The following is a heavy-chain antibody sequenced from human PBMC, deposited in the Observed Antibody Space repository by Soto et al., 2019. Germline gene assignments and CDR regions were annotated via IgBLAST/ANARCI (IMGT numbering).Heavy chain of an antibody. CDR1: GFTLGTTGLS. J-gene: IGHJ4*02. V-gene: IGHV2-70*13. CDR3: ACSQGGMLYNSYIDF. D-gene: IGHD2-8*01. Sequence: SGPTLVNPTRTLTLTCTFSGFTLGTTGLSVNWIRQAPGKALEWLAVIDWDGDRFYSASLKTRLSISKDTSKNEVVLTMTNMDPVDTATYFCACSQGGMLYNSYIDFWGQGTLVTSPQ. CDR2: IDWDGDR.